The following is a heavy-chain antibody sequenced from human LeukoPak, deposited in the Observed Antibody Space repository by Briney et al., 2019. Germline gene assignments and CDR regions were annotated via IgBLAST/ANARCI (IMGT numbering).Heavy chain of an antibody. J-gene: IGHJ4*02. D-gene: IGHD6-13*01. V-gene: IGHV4-59*01. CDR1: GGSISSYY. CDR3: ARSAGEQQLANFDY. Sequence: SETLSLTCTVSGGSISSYYWSWIRQPPGKGLEWIGYIYYSGSTNYNPSLKSRVTISVDTSKNQFSLKLSSVTAADTAVYYCARSAGEQQLANFDYWGQGTLVTVSS. CDR2: IYYSGST.